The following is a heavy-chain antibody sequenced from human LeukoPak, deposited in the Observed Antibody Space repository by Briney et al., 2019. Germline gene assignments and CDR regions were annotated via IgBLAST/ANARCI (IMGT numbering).Heavy chain of an antibody. CDR3: AKDSSSWSNYFDY. CDR2: ISWNSGSI. D-gene: IGHD6-13*01. CDR1: GFTFDDYA. Sequence: GGSLRLSCAASGFTFDDYAMHWVRQAPGKGLEWVSGISWNSGSIGYADSVKGRFTISRDNSKNTLYLQMNSLRAEDTAVYYCAKDSSSWSNYFDYWGQGTLVTVSS. J-gene: IGHJ4*02. V-gene: IGHV3-9*01.